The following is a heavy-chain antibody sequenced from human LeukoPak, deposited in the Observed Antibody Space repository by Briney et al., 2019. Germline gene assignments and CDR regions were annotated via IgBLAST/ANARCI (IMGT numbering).Heavy chain of an antibody. Sequence: GGSLRLSCGASASTLSTYAMSWVRQAPGKGLEWVSGISAGKGNTYYADSVKGRFTISRDNSKNTLYLQMNSLRSEDTAVYYCARGSGYSYGFTGRERTKSRLDYWGQGTLVTVSS. D-gene: IGHD5-18*01. CDR2: ISAGKGNT. J-gene: IGHJ4*02. V-gene: IGHV3-23*01. CDR3: ARGSGYSYGFTGRERTKSRLDY. CDR1: ASTLSTYA.